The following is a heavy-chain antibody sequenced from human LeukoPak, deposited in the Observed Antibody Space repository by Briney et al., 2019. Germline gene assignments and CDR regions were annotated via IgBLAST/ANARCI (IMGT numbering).Heavy chain of an antibody. CDR1: GFTFDDYA. V-gene: IGHV3-9*01. CDR3: AKGTIFGVVTNNWFDP. D-gene: IGHD3-3*01. CDR2: ISWNSGSI. J-gene: IGHJ5*02. Sequence: GRSLRLSCAASGFTFDDYAMHWVRQAPGKGLEWVSGISWNSGSIGCADSVKGRFTISRDNAKNSLYLQMNSLRAEDTALYYCAKGTIFGVVTNNWFDPWGQGTLVTVSS.